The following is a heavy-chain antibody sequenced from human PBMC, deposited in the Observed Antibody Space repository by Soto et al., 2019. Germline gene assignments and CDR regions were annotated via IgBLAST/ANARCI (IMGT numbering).Heavy chain of an antibody. Sequence: GASLTISCQVSGYRFTSYWISWVRQMPGKGLEWMGRIDPSDSYTNYSPSFQGHVTISADKSISTAYLQWSSLKASDTAMYYCARSMLRLGNYYGMDVWGQGTTVTVSS. V-gene: IGHV5-10-1*01. CDR3: ARSMLRLGNYYGMDV. D-gene: IGHD5-12*01. J-gene: IGHJ6*02. CDR1: GYRFTSYW. CDR2: IDPSDSYT.